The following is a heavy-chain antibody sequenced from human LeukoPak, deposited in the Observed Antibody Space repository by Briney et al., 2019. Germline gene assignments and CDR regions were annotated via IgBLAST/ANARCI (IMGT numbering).Heavy chain of an antibody. CDR1: GFTFSNYW. CDR2: IKQDGSEK. J-gene: IGHJ4*02. D-gene: IGHD4-17*01. Sequence: GGSLRLSRAASGFTFSNYWMTWVRQAPGKGLEWVANIKQDGSEKYYVDSVKGRFTISRDNAKNSLYLQMNSLRAEDTAVYYCARDSPYYGDYRRFFDYWGQGTLVTVSS. V-gene: IGHV3-7*01. CDR3: ARDSPYYGDYRRFFDY.